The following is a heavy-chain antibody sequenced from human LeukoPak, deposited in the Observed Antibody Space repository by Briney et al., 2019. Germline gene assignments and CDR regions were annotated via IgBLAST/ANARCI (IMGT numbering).Heavy chain of an antibody. CDR3: ARGLSRGVDYDSSGYYYQNAGFDY. Sequence: ASVKVSFKASGYTFTGYYMHWVRQAPGQGLEWMGWINPNSGGTNYAQKFQGRVTMTRDTSISTAYMELSSLRSDDTAVYYCARGLSRGVDYDSSGYYYQNAGFDYWGQGTLVTVSS. CDR2: INPNSGGT. J-gene: IGHJ4*02. D-gene: IGHD3-22*01. CDR1: GYTFTGYY. V-gene: IGHV1-2*02.